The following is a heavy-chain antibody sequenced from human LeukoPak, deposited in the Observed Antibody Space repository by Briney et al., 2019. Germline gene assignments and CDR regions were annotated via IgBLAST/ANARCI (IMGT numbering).Heavy chain of an antibody. CDR3: AREPRSAVYLDFDY. J-gene: IGHJ4*02. Sequence: GASVKVSCKASGYTFTSYGISWVRQAPGQELEWMGWISAYNGNTNYAQKLQGRVTMTTDTSTSTAYMELRSLRSDDTAVYYCAREPRSAVYLDFDYWGQGTLVTVSS. D-gene: IGHD3-10*01. V-gene: IGHV1-18*01. CDR1: GYTFTSYG. CDR2: ISAYNGNT.